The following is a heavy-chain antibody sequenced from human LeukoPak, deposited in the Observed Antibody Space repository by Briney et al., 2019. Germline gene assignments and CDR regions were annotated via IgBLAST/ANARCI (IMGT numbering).Heavy chain of an antibody. V-gene: IGHV1-3*01. CDR3: ARIWFGELSGDY. CDR1: GYTFTSYA. D-gene: IGHD3-10*01. Sequence: GASVKVSCKASGYTFTSYAMHWVRQAPGQRLEWMGWINAGNGNTKYSQKFQGRVTITRDTSASTAYMELSSLRSEDTAVYYCARIWFGELSGDYWGQGTLVTVSS. CDR2: INAGNGNT. J-gene: IGHJ4*02.